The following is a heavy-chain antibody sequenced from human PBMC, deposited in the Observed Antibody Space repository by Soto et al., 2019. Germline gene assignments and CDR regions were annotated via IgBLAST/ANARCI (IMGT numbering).Heavy chain of an antibody. CDR1: GGSISSGGYY. Sequence: SETLSLTCTVSGGSISSGGYYWSWIRQHPGKGLEWIGYIYYSGSTYYNPSLKSRVTISVDTSKNQFSPKLSSVTAADTAVYYCARGMDSSWYDYYYYGMDVWGQGTTVTVSS. CDR3: ARGMDSSWYDYYYYGMDV. CDR2: IYYSGST. J-gene: IGHJ6*02. D-gene: IGHD6-13*01. V-gene: IGHV4-31*03.